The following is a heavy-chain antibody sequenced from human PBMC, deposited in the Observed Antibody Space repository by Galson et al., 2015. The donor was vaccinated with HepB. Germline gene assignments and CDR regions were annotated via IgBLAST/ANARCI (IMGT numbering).Heavy chain of an antibody. CDR3: ARGRRRVAGNFRYWFDP. CDR2: MNPNSGNT. V-gene: IGHV1-8*01. Sequence: SVKVSCKASGYTFTSYDINWVRQATGQGLEWMGWMNPNSGNTGYAQKFQGRVTMTRNTSISTAYMELSSLRSEDTAVYYCARGRRRVAGNFRYWFDPWGQGTLVTVSS. J-gene: IGHJ5*02. CDR1: GYTFTSYD. D-gene: IGHD6-19*01.